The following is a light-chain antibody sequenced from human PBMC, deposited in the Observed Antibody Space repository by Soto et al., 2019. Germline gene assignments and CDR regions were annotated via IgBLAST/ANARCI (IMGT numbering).Light chain of an antibody. CDR3: QQYNNWPFS. V-gene: IGKV3-15*01. J-gene: IGKJ1*01. CDR2: GVS. Sequence: EIVMTQSPATLSVSPGERATLSCRAGQGVTTNFAWYQQKSGQSPRLLIYGVSIRATGVPARFSGTGSETDFTLTISGLQSEDSAVYFCQQYNNWPFSFGQGTKVDIK. CDR1: QGVTTN.